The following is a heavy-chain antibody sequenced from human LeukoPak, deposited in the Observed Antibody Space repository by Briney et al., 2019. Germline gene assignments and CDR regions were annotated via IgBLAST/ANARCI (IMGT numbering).Heavy chain of an antibody. CDR3: AKDLRSSGYSGYDKPLLN. Sequence: PGGSLRLSCTASGFTFSSYGMHWVRQAPGKGLEWVAVISYDGSIKDYADSVKGRFTISRDNSKNTLYLQMNSLRADDTAVYYCAKDLRSSGYSGYDKPLLNWGQGTLVTVSS. J-gene: IGHJ4*02. D-gene: IGHD5-12*01. CDR1: GFTFSSYG. CDR2: ISYDGSIK. V-gene: IGHV3-30*18.